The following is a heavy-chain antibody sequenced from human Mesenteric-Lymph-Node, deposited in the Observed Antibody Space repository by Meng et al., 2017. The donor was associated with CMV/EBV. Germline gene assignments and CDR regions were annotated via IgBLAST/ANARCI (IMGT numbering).Heavy chain of an antibody. CDR1: SFSNYY. CDR2: IKHSGST. Sequence: SFSNYYWTWIRQPPGKGLEWIGEIKHSGSTNCNPSLKSRVTISVDTSKNQFFLRLSSVTAADTAVYYCARGPTLNYDILTGYYYFDYWGQGTLVTVSS. J-gene: IGHJ4*02. D-gene: IGHD3-9*01. V-gene: IGHV4-34*01. CDR3: ARGPTLNYDILTGYYYFDY.